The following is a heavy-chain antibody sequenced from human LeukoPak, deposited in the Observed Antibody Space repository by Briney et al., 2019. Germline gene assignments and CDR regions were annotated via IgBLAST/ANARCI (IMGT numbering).Heavy chain of an antibody. V-gene: IGHV3-21*01. J-gene: IGHJ5*02. CDR1: GFTFSSYS. D-gene: IGHD6-13*01. CDR2: ISSSSSYI. Sequence: PGGSLRLSCAASGFTFSSYSMNWVRQAPGKGLERVSSISSSSSYIYYADSVKGRFTISRDNAKNSLYLQMNSLRAEDTAVYYCARGYDSSSWYEGSWFDPWGQGTLVTVSS. CDR3: ARGYDSSSWYEGSWFDP.